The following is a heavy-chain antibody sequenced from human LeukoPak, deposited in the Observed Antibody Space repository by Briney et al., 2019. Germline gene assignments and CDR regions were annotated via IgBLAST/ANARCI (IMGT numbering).Heavy chain of an antibody. J-gene: IGHJ4*02. CDR2: MNPNSGNT. CDR3: ARGLYYDGSGEGVYYFDY. D-gene: IGHD3-22*01. V-gene: IGHV1-8*03. CDR1: GYTFTSYD. Sequence: ASVKVSCKASGYTFTSYDINWVRQATGQGLEWMGWMNPNSGNTGYAQKFQGRVTFTRNTYISTAFMELSGLRSEDTAVYYCARGLYYDGSGEGVYYFDYWGQGTLVTVSS.